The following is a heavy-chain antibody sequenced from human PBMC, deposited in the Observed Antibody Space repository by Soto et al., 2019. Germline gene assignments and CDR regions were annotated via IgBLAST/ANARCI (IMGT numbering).Heavy chain of an antibody. J-gene: IGHJ4*02. CDR3: AKDFRPDGAYDLDY. V-gene: IGHV3-23*01. CDR1: GFTFSNYA. Sequence: EVQLLESGGGLVQPGGSLRLSCEASGFTFSNYAMNWVRQAPGKGLEWVSGIYSGGGTYYADSVKGRFTISRDNSKNTLYLRMSGLRAEDTALYYCAKDFRPDGAYDLDYWGQGTLVTVSS. CDR2: IYSGGGT. D-gene: IGHD5-12*01.